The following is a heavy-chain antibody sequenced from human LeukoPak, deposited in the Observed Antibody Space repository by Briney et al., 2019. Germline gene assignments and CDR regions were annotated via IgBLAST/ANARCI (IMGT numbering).Heavy chain of an antibody. CDR3: ARAHWPYGDYGLDY. CDR2: ISSSSSTI. D-gene: IGHD4-17*01. Sequence: PGGSLRLSCAASGFTFSSYSMNWVRQAPGKGLEWVSYISSSSSTIYYADSVKGRFTISRDNAKNSLYLQMNSLRAEDTAVYYCARAHWPYGDYGLDYWGQGTLVTVSS. CDR1: GFTFSSYS. J-gene: IGHJ4*02. V-gene: IGHV3-48*01.